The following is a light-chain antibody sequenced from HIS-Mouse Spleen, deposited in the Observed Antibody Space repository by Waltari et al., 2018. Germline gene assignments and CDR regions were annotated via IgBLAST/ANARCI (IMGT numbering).Light chain of an antibody. V-gene: IGKV1-33*01. Sequence: DIQMTQSPSSLSASVGDSVTITCQASQDISNYLTWYHQNPGKAPKLLIYDASNLETGVPSRFSGSGSGTDFTFTISSLQPEDIATYYCQQYDNLPLTFGGGTKVEIK. CDR1: QDISNY. CDR2: DAS. J-gene: IGKJ4*01. CDR3: QQYDNLPLT.